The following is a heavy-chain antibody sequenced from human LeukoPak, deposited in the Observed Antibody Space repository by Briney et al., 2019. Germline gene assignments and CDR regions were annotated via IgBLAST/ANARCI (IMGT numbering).Heavy chain of an antibody. CDR2: INSDGSST. CDR1: GFTFSSYW. D-gene: IGHD5-12*01. Sequence: PGGSLRLSCAASGFTFSSYWMHWVRQAPGKGLVWVSRINSDGSSTSYADSVKGRFTISRDNAKNTLYLQMNSLRAEDTAVYYCARAGGYDSPVDYWGQGTLVTVSS. CDR3: ARAGGYDSPVDY. V-gene: IGHV3-74*01. J-gene: IGHJ4*02.